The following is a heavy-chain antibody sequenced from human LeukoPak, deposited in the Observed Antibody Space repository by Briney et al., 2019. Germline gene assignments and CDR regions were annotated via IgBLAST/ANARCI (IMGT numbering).Heavy chain of an antibody. CDR3: ATGKPGITGTTNWFDP. J-gene: IGHJ5*02. Sequence: AASVTVSCKASGYTFTSYYMHWVRQAPGQGLEWMGIINPSGGSTSYAQKFQGRVTMTRDTSTSTVYMELSSLRSEDTAVYYCATGKPGITGTTNWFDPWGQGTLVTVSS. CDR2: INPSGGST. D-gene: IGHD1-20*01. V-gene: IGHV1-46*01. CDR1: GYTFTSYY.